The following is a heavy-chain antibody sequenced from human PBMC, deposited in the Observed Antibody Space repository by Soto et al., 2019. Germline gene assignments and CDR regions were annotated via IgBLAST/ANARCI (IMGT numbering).Heavy chain of an antibody. V-gene: IGHV2-5*02. J-gene: IGHJ6*02. Sequence: QITLKESGPPLVRPTQTLTLTCTFSGFSLSTSGVGVGWIRQPPGKALEWLALIYWDDDKRYSPSLKSRLTITTATSKTQVVITMTTMDPVDTAAYYCAHSRCGGDCLQSYSSHYYYGMDVWGQGTTVTVSS. CDR1: GFSLSTSGVG. D-gene: IGHD2-21*02. CDR2: IYWDDDK. CDR3: AHSRCGGDCLQSYSSHYYYGMDV.